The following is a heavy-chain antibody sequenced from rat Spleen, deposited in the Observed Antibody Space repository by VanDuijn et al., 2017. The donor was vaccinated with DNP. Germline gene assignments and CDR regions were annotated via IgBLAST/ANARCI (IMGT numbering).Heavy chain of an antibody. J-gene: IGHJ2*01. CDR3: ARYYGGSPFDY. D-gene: IGHD1-11*01. Sequence: EVQLQESGPALVRPSQSLSLTCSVTGYSITSNYWGWIRKFPGNKMKWIGHISYSGSTSYNPSLKSRISITRDTSKNQFFLQLNSVTTEDTATYYCARYYGGSPFDYWGQGVMVTVSS. CDR1: GYSITSNY. CDR2: ISYSGST. V-gene: IGHV3-1*01.